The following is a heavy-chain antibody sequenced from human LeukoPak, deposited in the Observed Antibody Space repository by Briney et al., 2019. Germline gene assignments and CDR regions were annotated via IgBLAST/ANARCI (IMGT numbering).Heavy chain of an antibody. D-gene: IGHD4-17*01. J-gene: IGHJ5*02. CDR1: GYSISSGYY. V-gene: IGHV4-38-2*02. CDR2: IYHSGST. CDR3: ARDTVTHRTSDP. Sequence: SETLSLTCTVSGYSISSGYYWGWIRQPPGKGLEWIGSIYHSGSTYYNPSLKSRVTISVDTSKNQFSLKLSSVTAADTAVYYCARDTVTHRTSDPWGQGTLVTVSS.